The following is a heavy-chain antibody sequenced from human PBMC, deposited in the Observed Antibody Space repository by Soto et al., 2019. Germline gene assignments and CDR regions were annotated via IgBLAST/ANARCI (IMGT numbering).Heavy chain of an antibody. CDR3: ARFFGYCRGGSCSTYYYYMDV. Sequence: ASVKVSCKASGYTFTSYAMHWVRQAPGQRLEWMGWINAGNGNTKYSQKFKGRVTITRDTSASTAYMEISSMRSEDTAMYYCARFFGYCRGGSCSTYYYYMDVWGKGTTVTVSS. V-gene: IGHV1-3*01. J-gene: IGHJ6*03. D-gene: IGHD2-15*01. CDR1: GYTFTSYA. CDR2: INAGNGNT.